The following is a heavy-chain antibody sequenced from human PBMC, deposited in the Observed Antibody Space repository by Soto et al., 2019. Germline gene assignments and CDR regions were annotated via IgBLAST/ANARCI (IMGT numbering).Heavy chain of an antibody. D-gene: IGHD3-16*01. J-gene: IGHJ6*02. CDR3: ARHNGPLYVGYYYDMDV. Sequence: SDTLSLTCTVPCDSISSSSYYWDLIRQPPGKGLEWIGSIYYSGYTYYNPSLKSRVTISVDTSKNQFSLKLSSVTAADTAVYYCARHNGPLYVGYYYDMDVWGQGTTVT. CDR1: CDSISSSSYY. CDR2: IYYSGYT. V-gene: IGHV4-39*01.